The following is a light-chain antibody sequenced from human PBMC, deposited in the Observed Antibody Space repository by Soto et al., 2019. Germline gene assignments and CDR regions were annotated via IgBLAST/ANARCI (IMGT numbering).Light chain of an antibody. Sequence: QSALTQPASVSGSPGQSITISCTGTSSDVGSYNLVSWYQQHPGKAPKLMIYEGSKRPSGVSTRFSGSKSGNTASLTISGLQAEDEADYYCCSYAGSSTPVVFGGGTKLTVL. CDR3: CSYAGSSTPVV. CDR2: EGS. J-gene: IGLJ2*01. CDR1: SSDVGSYNL. V-gene: IGLV2-23*01.